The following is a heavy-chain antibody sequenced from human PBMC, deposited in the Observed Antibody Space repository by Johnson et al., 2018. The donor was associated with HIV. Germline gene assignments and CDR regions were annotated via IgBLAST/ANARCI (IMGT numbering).Heavy chain of an antibody. CDR1: GFTVSSNY. CDR2: IYSGGTT. V-gene: IGHV3-66*01. D-gene: IGHD3-16*01. Sequence: EVQLVESGGGLVQPGGSLRLSCAASGFTVSSNYMTWVRQAPGKRLECVSVIYSGGTTYNADSVKGRFTISRDNSKNTLYLQMNSLRAEDTAVYYCAREGGPPKLAFDIWGQGTMVTVSS. J-gene: IGHJ3*02. CDR3: AREGGPPKLAFDI.